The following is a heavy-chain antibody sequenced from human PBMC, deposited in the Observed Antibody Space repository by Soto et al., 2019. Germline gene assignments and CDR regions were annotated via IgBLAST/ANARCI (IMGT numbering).Heavy chain of an antibody. D-gene: IGHD6-19*01. J-gene: IGHJ4*02. CDR2: INGDGSTT. CDR1: GFTFNSYW. CDR3: AREGSIAVAVGKLDY. V-gene: IGHV3-74*01. Sequence: HPGGSLRLSCAASGFTFNSYWIHWVRQAPGEGLVWVSRINGDGSTTNYADSVKGRFASSRDNGKNTLYLQMNSLRAEDTAVYYCAREGSIAVAVGKLDYWGQGTLVTVSS.